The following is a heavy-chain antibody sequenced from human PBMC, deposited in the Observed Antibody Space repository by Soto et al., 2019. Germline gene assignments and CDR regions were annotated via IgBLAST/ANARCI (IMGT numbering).Heavy chain of an antibody. Sequence: QVQLQESGPGLVKPPGTLSLTCAVSGGSISSSNWWSWVRQPPGKGLEWIGEIYHSGGTNYNPSLKSRVTILVDKSKNQFSLKLSSVTAADTAVYYCARITAAGTSVDYWGQGTLVTVSS. CDR1: GGSISSSNW. D-gene: IGHD6-13*01. V-gene: IGHV4-4*03. J-gene: IGHJ4*02. CDR2: IYHSGGT. CDR3: ARITAAGTSVDY.